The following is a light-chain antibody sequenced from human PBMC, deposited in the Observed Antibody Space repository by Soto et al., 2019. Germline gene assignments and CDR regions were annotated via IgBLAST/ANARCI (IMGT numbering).Light chain of an antibody. CDR2: GAS. CDR3: QQYGSALYT. J-gene: IGKJ2*01. V-gene: IGKV3-20*01. Sequence: EIVLTQSPGTLSLSPGERATLSCRASQSVSSSYLAWYQQKPGQAPRLLIYGASSRATGIPDRFSGSGSGTDFTLTISRLEPEDVAVYYWQQYGSALYTFGQGTKMEMK. CDR1: QSVSSSY.